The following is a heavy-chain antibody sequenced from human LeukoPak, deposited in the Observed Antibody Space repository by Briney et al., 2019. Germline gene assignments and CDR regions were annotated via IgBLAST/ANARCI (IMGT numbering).Heavy chain of an antibody. J-gene: IGHJ4*02. D-gene: IGHD2-15*01. V-gene: IGHV3-15*01. CDR2: IKSKFDGATT. CDR1: GFTFSNAW. Sequence: GGSLRLSCAASGFTFSNAWMSWVRQAPGKGLEWVGRIKSKFDGATTDYAAPVKGRFTISNDDSKNTLYLQMNSLKAEDTAVYYCTTGYCSGGNCYGLFDYWGQGTLVTVSS. CDR3: TTGYCSGGNCYGLFDY.